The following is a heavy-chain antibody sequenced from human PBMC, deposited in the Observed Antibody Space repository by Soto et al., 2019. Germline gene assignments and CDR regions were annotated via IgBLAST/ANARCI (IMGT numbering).Heavy chain of an antibody. J-gene: IGHJ6*02. CDR1: GFSFTNYW. V-gene: IGHV5-51*01. Sequence: GESLKISCKGSGFSFTNYWIGWVRQMPGKGLEWMGLIYPGDSDTRYSSSFQGQVTISADKSISTAYLQWSRLKASDAAMYYCARRGQSAVYYYYGMDVWGQGATVTVS. CDR2: IYPGDSDT. CDR3: ARRGQSAVYYYYGMDV.